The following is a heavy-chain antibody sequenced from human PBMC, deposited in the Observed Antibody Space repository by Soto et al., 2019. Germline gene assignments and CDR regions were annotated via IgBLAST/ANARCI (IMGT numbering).Heavy chain of an antibody. D-gene: IGHD3-3*01. CDR3: ARVLNLQPFWSGYYVPSSDYYYYGMDV. V-gene: IGHV3-30-3*01. J-gene: IGHJ6*02. CDR1: GFTFSSYA. Sequence: PGGSLRLSCAASGFTFSSYAMHWVRQAPGKGLEWVAVISYDGSNKYYADSVKGRFTISRDNSKNTLYLQMNSLRAEDTAVYYCARVLNLQPFWSGYYVPSSDYYYYGMDVWGQGTTVTVSS. CDR2: ISYDGSNK.